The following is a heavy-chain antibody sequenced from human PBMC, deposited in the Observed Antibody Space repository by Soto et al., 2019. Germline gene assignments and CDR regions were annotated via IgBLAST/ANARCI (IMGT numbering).Heavy chain of an antibody. CDR2: VYSTGST. Sequence: SETLSLTCTVTGASIRVSYYFWSWIRQPPGEGLEWLGYVYSTGSTYYNPSLKSRISMSVDTSKNQFSLILSSVSAADTAVYYCARDAIRGLPAMKAYWGLGALVTVSS. V-gene: IGHV4-30-4*08. D-gene: IGHD3-3*02. CDR1: GASIRVSYYF. J-gene: IGHJ4*02. CDR3: ARDAIRGLPAMKAY.